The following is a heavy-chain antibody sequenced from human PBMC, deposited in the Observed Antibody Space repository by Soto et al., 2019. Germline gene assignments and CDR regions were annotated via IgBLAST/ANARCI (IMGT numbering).Heavy chain of an antibody. V-gene: IGHV1-18*01. CDR2: ISAYNGNT. Sequence: QLQLVQSGAEVKKPGASVKVSCKASGYTFTSYGISWGRQHPGQGVEGMGWISAYNGNTNYAQKLQARVTRTTDTSTSTAYMELRSLRSDDTAVYYCAIIAVAGAYGMDVWGQGTTVTVSS. D-gene: IGHD6-19*01. J-gene: IGHJ6*02. CDR1: GYTFTSYG. CDR3: AIIAVAGAYGMDV.